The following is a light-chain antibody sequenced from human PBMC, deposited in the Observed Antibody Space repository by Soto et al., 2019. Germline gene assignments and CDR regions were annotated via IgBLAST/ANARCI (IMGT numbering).Light chain of an antibody. CDR2: LEGSGSY. V-gene: IGLV4-60*02. CDR1: SGHSSYI. J-gene: IGLJ3*02. Sequence: QLVLTQSSSASASLGSSVKLTCTLSSGHSSYIIAWHQQQPGKAPRYLMKLEGSGSYNKGSGVPDRFSGSSSGADRYLTISNLQFEDEADYYCETWDSNTWVFGGGTNLTVL. CDR3: ETWDSNTWV.